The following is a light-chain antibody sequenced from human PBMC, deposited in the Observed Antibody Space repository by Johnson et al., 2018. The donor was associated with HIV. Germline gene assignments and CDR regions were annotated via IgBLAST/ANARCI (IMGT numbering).Light chain of an antibody. J-gene: IGLJ1*01. V-gene: IGLV1-51*01. CDR2: DNN. CDR1: TSNIGNNY. CDR3: GTWDSSLSANV. Sequence: HSVLTQPPSVSAAPGQKVTISCSGSTSNIGNNYVSWYQQFPGTAPKLLIYDNNKRPSGIPDRFSGSKSGTSATLGITGLQTGDEADYYCGTWDSSLSANVFGTRTKVTVL.